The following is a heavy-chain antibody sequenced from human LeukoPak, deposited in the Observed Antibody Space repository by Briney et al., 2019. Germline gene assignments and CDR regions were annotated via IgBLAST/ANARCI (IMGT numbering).Heavy chain of an antibody. Sequence: GGSLRLSCAASGFTFSDYYMSWIRQAPGNGLEWVSYIGSSGTNRYYADSVKGRFTISRDNAKNSLYLQMNSLRVEDMAVYYCARGSGAFDIWGQGTMVTVSS. V-gene: IGHV3-11*01. CDR2: IGSSGTNR. CDR1: GFTFSDYY. CDR3: ARGSGAFDI. J-gene: IGHJ3*02. D-gene: IGHD2-15*01.